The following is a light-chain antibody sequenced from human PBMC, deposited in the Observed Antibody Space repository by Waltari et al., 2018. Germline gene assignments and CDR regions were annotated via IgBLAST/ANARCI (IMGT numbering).Light chain of an antibody. CDR2: EGS. CDR1: SSDVGVYNY. CDR3: SSYAGSNDVA. V-gene: IGLV2-8*01. J-gene: IGLJ2*01. Sequence: QSVLTQPPSASGSPGQSVTISCTGTSSDVGVYNYVSWYQQHPGKAPKLMIYEGSKRPSGVPDRFSGSKSGNTASLTGSGLQAEDEADYYCSSYAGSNDVAFGGGTKLSVL.